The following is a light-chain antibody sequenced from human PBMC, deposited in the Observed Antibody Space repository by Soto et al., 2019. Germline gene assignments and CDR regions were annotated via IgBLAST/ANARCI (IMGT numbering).Light chain of an antibody. CDR2: EVT. V-gene: IGLV2-14*01. Sequence: QSALTQPASVSGSPGQSITISCTGTSSDVGGYNSVSWYQQHPGTAPKLIIYEVTNRPSGVSNRFSGSKSGNTASLIISGLQAEDEADYYCGSYTSSSTLVVFGGGTKLTVL. J-gene: IGLJ2*01. CDR3: GSYTSSSTLVV. CDR1: SSDVGGYNS.